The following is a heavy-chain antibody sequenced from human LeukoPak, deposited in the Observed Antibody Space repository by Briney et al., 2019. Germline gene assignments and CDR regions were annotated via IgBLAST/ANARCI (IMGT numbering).Heavy chain of an antibody. V-gene: IGHV3-11*01. CDR2: ISSRDGTI. D-gene: IGHD6-19*01. J-gene: IGHJ4*02. CDR1: GFILSDYY. CDR3: ARETVAGTFDY. Sequence: GGSLRLSCGVAGFILSDYYMSWIRQAPGNGLEWISDISSRDGTINFADSVRGRFAVSWDNGKNSLFLQMNSLRADDTAVYYCARETVAGTFDYWGQGALVTVSS.